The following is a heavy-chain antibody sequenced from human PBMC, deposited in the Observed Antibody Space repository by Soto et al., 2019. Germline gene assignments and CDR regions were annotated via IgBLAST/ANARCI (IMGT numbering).Heavy chain of an antibody. CDR2: IRFDGSNK. Sequence: PGGSLRLSCAVPGIIFTGYGMHWVRQAPGKGLEWVAIIRFDGSNKYYADSVKGRFTISRDNSKNTLYLQMNSLRAEDMAVYYCAREEDYDFWSGYYRSYYYMDVWGKGTTVTVSS. CDR1: GIIFTGYG. CDR3: AREEDYDFWSGYYRSYYYMDV. V-gene: IGHV3-30*02. D-gene: IGHD3-3*01. J-gene: IGHJ6*03.